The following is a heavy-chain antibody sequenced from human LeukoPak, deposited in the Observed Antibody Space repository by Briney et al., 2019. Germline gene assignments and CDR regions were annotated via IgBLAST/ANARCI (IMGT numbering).Heavy chain of an antibody. CDR3: ARRGTMVRGVISPSPFDY. CDR2: IYTSGST. CDR1: GGSISSGSYY. D-gene: IGHD3-10*01. Sequence: SQTLSLTCTVSGGSISSGSYYWSWIRQPAGKGLEWIGRIYTSGSTNYNPSLKSRVTISVDTSKNQFSLKLSSVTAADTAVYYCARRGTMVRGVISPSPFDYWGQGTLVTVSS. J-gene: IGHJ4*02. V-gene: IGHV4-61*02.